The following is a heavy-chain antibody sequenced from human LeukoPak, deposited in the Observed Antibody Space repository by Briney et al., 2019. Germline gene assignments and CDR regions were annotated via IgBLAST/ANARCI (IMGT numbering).Heavy chain of an antibody. D-gene: IGHD3-22*01. CDR2: ITSSSSYI. Sequence: GGSLRLSCAASGFTFSSYTMNWVRQAPGKGLEWVSSITSSSSYIYYADSVKGRFTISRDNAKNSLCLQMNSLRAEDTAVYYCARHVVAVGFDYWGQGTLVAVSS. V-gene: IGHV3-21*01. CDR1: GFTFSSYT. CDR3: ARHVVAVGFDY. J-gene: IGHJ4*02.